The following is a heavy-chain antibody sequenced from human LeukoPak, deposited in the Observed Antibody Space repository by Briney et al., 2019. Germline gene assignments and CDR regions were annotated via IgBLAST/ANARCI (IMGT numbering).Heavy chain of an antibody. V-gene: IGHV1-8*01. D-gene: IGHD3-9*01. CDR1: GYTFTSYD. J-gene: IGHJ6*02. CDR2: MNPNSGNI. CDR3: ARDRTYYDILTGYYYYYGMDV. Sequence: ASVKVSCKASGYTFTSYDINWVRQATGQGLEWMGWMNPNSGNIGYAQKFQGRVTTTRNTSISTAYMELSSLRSEDTAVYYCARDRTYYDILTGYYYYYGMDVWGQGTTVTVSS.